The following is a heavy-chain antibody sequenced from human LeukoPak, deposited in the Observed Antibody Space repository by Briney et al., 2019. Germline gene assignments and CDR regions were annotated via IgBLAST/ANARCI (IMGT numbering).Heavy chain of an antibody. CDR2: FDPEDGET. D-gene: IGHD3-10*01. CDR1: GYTLSELS. Sequence: GASVKVSCKVSGYTLSELSMHWVRQAPGKGLEWMGGFDPEDGETIYAQKFQGRVTMTEDTSTDTAYMELSSLRSEDTAVYYCATGPQLWRHDGWFDPWGQGTLVTVSS. J-gene: IGHJ5*02. CDR3: ATGPQLWRHDGWFDP. V-gene: IGHV1-24*01.